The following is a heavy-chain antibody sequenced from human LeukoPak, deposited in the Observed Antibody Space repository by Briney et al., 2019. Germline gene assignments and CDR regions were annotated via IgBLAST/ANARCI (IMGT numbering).Heavy chain of an antibody. V-gene: IGHV4-61*01. CDR3: ARSNTYYYGSGSYRAEYNWFDP. J-gene: IGHJ5*02. Sequence: PSETLSLTCTVSGGSVSSGSYYWSWIRQPPGKGLEWIGYIYYSGSTNYNPSLKSRVTISVDTSKNQFSLKLSSVTAADTAVYYCARSNTYYYGSGSYRAEYNWFDPWGQGTLVTVSS. D-gene: IGHD3-10*01. CDR2: IYYSGST. CDR1: GGSVSSGSYY.